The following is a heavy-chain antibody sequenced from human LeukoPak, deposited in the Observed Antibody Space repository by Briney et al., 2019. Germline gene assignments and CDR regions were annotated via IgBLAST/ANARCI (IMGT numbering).Heavy chain of an antibody. V-gene: IGHV4-59*02. CDR2: IYHTGST. J-gene: IGHJ4*02. D-gene: IGHD7-27*01. Sequence: SETLSLTCTISGGSVSDYYWSWIRQSPGKGLEWIGYIYHTGSTSYSPPPKSRVTISADTSQNQFSLKLSSVTAADTAVYYCASRKLGNDYWGQGTLVTVSS. CDR3: ASRKLGNDY. CDR1: GGSVSDYY.